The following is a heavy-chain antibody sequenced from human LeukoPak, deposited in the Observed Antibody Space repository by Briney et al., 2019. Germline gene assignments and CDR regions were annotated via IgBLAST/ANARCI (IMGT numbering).Heavy chain of an antibody. D-gene: IGHD1-26*01. V-gene: IGHV3-53*01. CDR1: GFTVSSNY. CDR2: IYSGGST. CDR3: ARMSGSYRFDY. J-gene: IGHJ4*02. Sequence: GGFLRLSCAASGFTVSSNYMSWVRQAPGKGLEWVSVIYSGGSTYYADSVKGRFTISRDNSKNTLYLQMNSLRAEDTAVYYCARMSGSYRFDYWGQGTLVTVSS.